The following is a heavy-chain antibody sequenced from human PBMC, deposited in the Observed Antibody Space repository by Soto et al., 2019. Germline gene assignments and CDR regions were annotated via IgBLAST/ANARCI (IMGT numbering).Heavy chain of an antibody. Sequence: ASVKVSCKVSGYTLTELSMHWVRQAPGKGLEWMGGFDPEDGETIYAQKFQGRVTMTEDTSTDTAYMELSSLRSEDTAVYYCATAQPRPSGETTGAFDICGQGTMVTVSS. J-gene: IGHJ3*02. CDR2: FDPEDGET. D-gene: IGHD1-26*01. CDR1: GYTLTELS. CDR3: ATAQPRPSGETTGAFDI. V-gene: IGHV1-24*01.